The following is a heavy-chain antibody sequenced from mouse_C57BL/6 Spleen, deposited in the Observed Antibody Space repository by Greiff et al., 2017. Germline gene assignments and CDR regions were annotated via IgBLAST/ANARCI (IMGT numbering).Heavy chain of an antibody. CDR3: ARNGYGNYEYFDV. Sequence: VQLQESGAELVRPGTSVKVSCKASGYAFTNYLIEWVKQRPGQGLEWIGVINPGSGGTNYNAKFKGKATLTADKSSSTAYMQLSSLSSDDSAVYFCARNGYGNYEYFDVWGTGTTVTVSS. CDR1: GYAFTNYL. D-gene: IGHD2-1*01. CDR2: INPGSGGT. J-gene: IGHJ1*03. V-gene: IGHV1-54*01.